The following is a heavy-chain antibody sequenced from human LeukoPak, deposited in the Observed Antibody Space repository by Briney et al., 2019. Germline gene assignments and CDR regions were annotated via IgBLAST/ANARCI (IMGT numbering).Heavy chain of an antibody. CDR3: AHIGLGAYYFDY. CDR2: IYWKDDK. D-gene: IGHD4/OR15-4a*01. Sequence: SGPTLVNPTQTLTLTCTFSGFSLSTSGVGVGWIRQPPGKALEWLALIYWKDDKRYSPSLKSRLTITKDTSKNQVVLTMTNMDPVDTATYYCAHIGLGAYYFDYWGQGTLVTVSS. V-gene: IGHV2-5*01. J-gene: IGHJ4*02. CDR1: GFSLSTSGVG.